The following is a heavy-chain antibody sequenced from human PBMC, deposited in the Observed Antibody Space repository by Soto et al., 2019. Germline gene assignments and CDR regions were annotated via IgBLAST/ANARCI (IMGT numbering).Heavy chain of an antibody. CDR3: ARAYTLGIAAARKWYGMDV. Sequence: PGGSLRLSCAASGFTFSSYGMHWVRQAPGKGLEWVAVIWYDGSNKYYADSVKGRFTISRDNAKNTLYLQMNSLRAEDTAVYYCARAYTLGIAAARKWYGMDVWGQGTTVTVSS. CDR2: IWYDGSNK. V-gene: IGHV3-33*01. CDR1: GFTFSSYG. D-gene: IGHD6-13*01. J-gene: IGHJ6*02.